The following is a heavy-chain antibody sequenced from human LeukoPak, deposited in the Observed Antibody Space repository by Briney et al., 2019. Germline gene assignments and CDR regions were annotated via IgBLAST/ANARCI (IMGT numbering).Heavy chain of an antibody. CDR2: IYYSGST. CDR1: GGSISSGGYY. J-gene: IGHJ6*02. Sequence: SQTLSLTCTVSGGSISSGGYYWSWIRQHPGKGLEWIGYIYYSGSTYYNPSLKSRVTISVDTSKNQFSLKLSSVTAADTAVYYCARDLGPDFWSGYSYYYGMDVWGQGTTVTVSS. CDR3: ARDLGPDFWSGYSYYYGMDV. D-gene: IGHD3-3*01. V-gene: IGHV4-31*03.